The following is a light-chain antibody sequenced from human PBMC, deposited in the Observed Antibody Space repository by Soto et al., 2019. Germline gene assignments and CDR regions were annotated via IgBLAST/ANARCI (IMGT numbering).Light chain of an antibody. Sequence: EVLMTQSPDTLYVSPGERVSLSCRASQSVSDNLTCYQQKPGQGPRLLVNRASTRTLGVPARFSGSGSGTEFTITISSLQSEDFADYYCQQYNKWPRTFGQGTKVDIK. CDR1: QSVSDN. V-gene: IGKV3-15*01. J-gene: IGKJ1*01. CDR2: RAS. CDR3: QQYNKWPRT.